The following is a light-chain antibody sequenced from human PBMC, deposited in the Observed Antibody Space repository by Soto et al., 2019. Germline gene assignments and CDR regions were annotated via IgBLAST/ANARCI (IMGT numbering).Light chain of an antibody. V-gene: IGLV2-23*02. CDR2: EVS. CDR3: CSYAGSSTALV. J-gene: IGLJ2*01. Sequence: QSASVSGSPGQSITISCTGTSSDVGSYNLVSWYQQHPGKAPKLMIYEVSKRPSGVSNRFSGSKSGNTASLTISGLQAEDEADYYCCSYAGSSTALVFGGGTKVTVL. CDR1: SSDVGSYNL.